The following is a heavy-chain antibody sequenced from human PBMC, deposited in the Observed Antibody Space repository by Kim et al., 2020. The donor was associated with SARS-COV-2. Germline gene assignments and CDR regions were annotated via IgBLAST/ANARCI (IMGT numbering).Heavy chain of an antibody. V-gene: IGHV1-2*06. CDR1: GYTFTGYY. D-gene: IGHD6-19*01. Sequence: ASVKVSCKASGYTFTGYYMHWVRQAPGQGLDWMGRINPNSGGTNYAQKFQGRVTMTRDTSISTAYMELSRLRSDDTAVYYCARIAVAGTEYFQHWGQGTLVTVSS. J-gene: IGHJ1*01. CDR3: ARIAVAGTEYFQH. CDR2: INPNSGGT.